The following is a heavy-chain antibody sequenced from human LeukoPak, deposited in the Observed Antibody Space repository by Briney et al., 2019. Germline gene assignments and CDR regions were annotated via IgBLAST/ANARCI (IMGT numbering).Heavy chain of an antibody. CDR3: ARMPEFGGIDY. Sequence: SQTLSLTCAVSGGSISSGGHSWSWIRQPPGKGLEWIGYIYHTGSANYNSSLKSRVTISVDRSKNQFSLKVSSVTAADTAVYYCARMPEFGGIDYWGQGTLVTVSS. D-gene: IGHD3-16*01. CDR1: GGSISSGGHS. J-gene: IGHJ4*02. V-gene: IGHV4-30-2*01. CDR2: IYHTGSA.